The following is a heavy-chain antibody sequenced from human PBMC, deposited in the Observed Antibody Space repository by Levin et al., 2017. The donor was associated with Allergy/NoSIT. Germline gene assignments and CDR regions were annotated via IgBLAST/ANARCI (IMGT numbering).Heavy chain of an antibody. CDR3: AKGGSSGYSVAFDI. CDR2: INSDGSST. CDR1: GFTFSSYW. J-gene: IGHJ3*02. D-gene: IGHD3-22*01. V-gene: IGHV3-74*01. Sequence: GESLKISCAASGFTFSSYWMHWVRQAPGKGLVWVSRINSDGSSTNYADSVKGRFTISRDNAKNTLYLQMNSLRAEDTAVYYCAKGGSSGYSVAFDIWGQGTMVTVSS.